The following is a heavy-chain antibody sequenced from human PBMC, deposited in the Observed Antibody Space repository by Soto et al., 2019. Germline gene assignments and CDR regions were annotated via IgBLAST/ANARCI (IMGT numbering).Heavy chain of an antibody. CDR3: ARRVIDYVYAFDI. V-gene: IGHV4-4*02. CDR1: SGSISSSNW. D-gene: IGHD2-21*01. CDR2: IYHSGST. J-gene: IGHJ3*02. Sequence: PSETLSLTCAVPSGSISSSNWWSWVRQPPGKGLEWIGEIYHSGSTNYNPSLKSRVTISVDKSKNQFSLKLSSVTAADTAVYYCARRVIDYVYAFDIWGQGTMVTVSS.